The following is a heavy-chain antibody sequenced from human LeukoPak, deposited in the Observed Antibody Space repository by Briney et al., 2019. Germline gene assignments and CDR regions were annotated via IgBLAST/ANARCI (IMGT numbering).Heavy chain of an antibody. CDR1: GGSFSGYY. D-gene: IGHD5-24*01. V-gene: IGHV4-34*01. Sequence: KPSETLSLTCAVYGGSFSGYYWSWIRQPPGKGLEWIGEINHSGSTNYNPSLKSRVTISVGTSKNQFSLKLSSVTAADTAVYYCARGGRWLQFRPFDYWGQGTLVTVSS. CDR3: ARGGRWLQFRPFDY. J-gene: IGHJ4*02. CDR2: INHSGST.